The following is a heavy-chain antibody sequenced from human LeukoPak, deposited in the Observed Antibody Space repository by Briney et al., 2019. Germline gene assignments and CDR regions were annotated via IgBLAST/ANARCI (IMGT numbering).Heavy chain of an antibody. V-gene: IGHV4-34*01. CDR2: INHSGST. D-gene: IGHD6-19*01. J-gene: IGHJ4*02. CDR1: GGSISSYY. Sequence: SETLSLTCTVSGGSISSYYWSWIRQPPGKGLEWIGEINHSGSTNYNPSLKSRVTISVDTSKRQFFLKLSFVTAADTAIYYCATHNRAVAHNELDYWGQGTLVTVSS. CDR3: ATHNRAVAHNELDY.